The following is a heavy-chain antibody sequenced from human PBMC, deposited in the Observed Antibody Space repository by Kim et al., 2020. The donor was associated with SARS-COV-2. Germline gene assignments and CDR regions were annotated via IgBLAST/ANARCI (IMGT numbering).Heavy chain of an antibody. V-gene: IGHV1-2*04. J-gene: IGHJ6*02. D-gene: IGHD3-22*01. CDR3: ARGQIDSSGSRMDV. Sequence: YAQKFQGWVTMTRETSISTAYLELSRLRSDDTAVYYCARGQIDSSGSRMDVWGQGTTVTVSS.